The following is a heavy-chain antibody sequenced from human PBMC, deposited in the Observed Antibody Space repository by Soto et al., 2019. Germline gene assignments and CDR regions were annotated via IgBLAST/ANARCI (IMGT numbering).Heavy chain of an antibody. CDR1: GYTFTSYD. V-gene: IGHV1-8*01. D-gene: IGHD3-22*01. Sequence: ASVKVSCKASGYTFTSYDINWVRQATGQGLEWMGWMNPNSGTAGYAQKFQGRVTMTTDNSTSTAYMELSSLRSEDTAVYYCARGEIAGEYFQHWGQGTLVTVSS. J-gene: IGHJ1*01. CDR3: ARGEIAGEYFQH. CDR2: MNPNSGTA.